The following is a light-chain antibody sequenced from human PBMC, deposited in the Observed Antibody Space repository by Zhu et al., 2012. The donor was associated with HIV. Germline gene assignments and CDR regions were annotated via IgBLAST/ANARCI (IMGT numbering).Light chain of an antibody. CDR3: QQYGSSQWT. V-gene: IGKV3-20*01. Sequence: EIVLTQSPDTLSLSPGERVTLSCRASQSVSSTYLAWYQQKPGQSPRLLIYGASSRATGIPDRFSGSGSGTDFTLTISRLEPEDFAVYYCQQYGSSQWTFGQGTKVEI. J-gene: IGKJ1*01. CDR1: QSVSSTY. CDR2: GAS.